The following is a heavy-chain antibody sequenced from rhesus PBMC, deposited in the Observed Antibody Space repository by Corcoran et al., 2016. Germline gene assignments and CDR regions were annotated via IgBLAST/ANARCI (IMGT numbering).Heavy chain of an antibody. CDR1: GAPIDDYKY. J-gene: IGHJ3*01. D-gene: IGHD6-31*01. V-gene: IGHV4-143*01. CDR2: VYGYNTST. Sequence: QVQLQESGPGLVQPSETLSLTCTVSGAPIDDYKYWSWIRQSPGKGLEGIGGVYGYNTSTYYNPSLKSRLTFTNDTSKTQFSLKLNSVTAADTAVYYCARRYPYNSGWPVAFDFWGQGLWVTVSS. CDR3: ARRYPYNSGWPVAFDF.